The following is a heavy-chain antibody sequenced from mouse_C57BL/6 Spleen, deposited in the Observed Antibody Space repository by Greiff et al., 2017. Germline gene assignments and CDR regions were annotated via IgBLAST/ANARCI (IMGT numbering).Heavy chain of an antibody. Sequence: QVQLKQSGAELVKPGASVKISCKASGYAFSSYWMNWVKQRPGKGLEWIGQIYPGDGDTNYNGKFKGKATLTADKSSSTAYMQRSSLTSEDSAVYFCAREGSSGYVRYFDYWGQGTTLTVSS. CDR2: IYPGDGDT. CDR1: GYAFSSYW. D-gene: IGHD3-2*02. CDR3: AREGSSGYVRYFDY. V-gene: IGHV1-80*01. J-gene: IGHJ2*01.